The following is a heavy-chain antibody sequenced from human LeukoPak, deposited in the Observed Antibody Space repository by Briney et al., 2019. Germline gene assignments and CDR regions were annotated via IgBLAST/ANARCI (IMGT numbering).Heavy chain of an antibody. Sequence: GALRLSCAASGFTFSSYGMHWVRQAPGKGLEWVAVISYDGSNKYYADSVKGRFTISRDNSKNTLYLQMNSLRAEDTAVYYCAKGPYYDFWSGYYGDYWGQGTLVTVSS. D-gene: IGHD3-3*01. J-gene: IGHJ4*02. V-gene: IGHV3-30*18. CDR2: ISYDGSNK. CDR3: AKGPYYDFWSGYYGDY. CDR1: GFTFSSYG.